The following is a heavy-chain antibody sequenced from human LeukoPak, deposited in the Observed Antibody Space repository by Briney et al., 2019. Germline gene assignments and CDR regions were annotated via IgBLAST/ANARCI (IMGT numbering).Heavy chain of an antibody. Sequence: ASVKVSCKASVYTFTSYGISWVRQAPGQGLEWMGWISAYNGNTNYAQKLQGRVTMTTDTSTSTAYMELGSLRSDDTAVYYCARSPPYDSSDYWGQGTLVTVSS. J-gene: IGHJ4*02. D-gene: IGHD3-22*01. CDR3: ARSPPYDSSDY. V-gene: IGHV1-18*01. CDR1: VYTFTSYG. CDR2: ISAYNGNT.